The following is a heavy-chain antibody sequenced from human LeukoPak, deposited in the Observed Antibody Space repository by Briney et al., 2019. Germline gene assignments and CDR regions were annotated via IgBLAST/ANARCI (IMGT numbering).Heavy chain of an antibody. J-gene: IGHJ6*04. V-gene: IGHV3-73*01. CDR3: TRRGKYDMLTHYGMDV. D-gene: IGHD3-9*01. Sequence: GGSLRLSCAASGFTFSGSAMHWVRQASGKGLEWVGRIRSKDNSYATAYAASVKGRFTISRDDSKNTAYLQMNSLKTEDTAVYYCTRRGKYDMLTHYGMDVWGKGTTVTVSS. CDR2: IRSKDNSYAT. CDR1: GFTFSGSA.